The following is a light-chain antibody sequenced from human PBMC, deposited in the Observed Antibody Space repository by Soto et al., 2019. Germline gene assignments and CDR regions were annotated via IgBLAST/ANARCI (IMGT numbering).Light chain of an antibody. V-gene: IGKV3-20*01. CDR1: QSVSSSY. CDR3: QQYGSLFT. J-gene: IGKJ3*01. Sequence: EIVLTQSPGTLSLSPGERATLSCRASQSVSSSYLAWYQQKPGQAPRLLIYGAFSRATGIPDRFSGSGSGTDFTLTISRLEPEDFSVYYCQQYGSLFTFGPGTKVDIK. CDR2: GAF.